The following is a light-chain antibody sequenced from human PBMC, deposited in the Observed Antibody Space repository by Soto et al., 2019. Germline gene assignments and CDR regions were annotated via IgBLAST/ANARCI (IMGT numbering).Light chain of an antibody. CDR3: SSYTSATTVV. CDR2: EVF. Sequence: QSALTQPASVSGSPGQSITISCTGTSGDIGGYNYVSWYQQHPGKAPKLMISEVFNRPSGISNRFSGSKSGNTASLTISGLQAEDEAHYYCSSYTSATTVVFGGGTKLTVL. J-gene: IGLJ2*01. CDR1: SGDIGGYNY. V-gene: IGLV2-14*01.